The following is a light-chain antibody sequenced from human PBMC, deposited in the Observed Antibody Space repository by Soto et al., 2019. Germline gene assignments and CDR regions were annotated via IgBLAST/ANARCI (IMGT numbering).Light chain of an antibody. Sequence: EMVMTQSPATLSVSPGERVTLSCRASESVHRNLAWYQQKPGQGPSLLIYYASTRATGVPDRFTGSGSGTEFTLTISSLQSEDVGVYNCQHYSNSPQTFGPGTKVEIK. J-gene: IGKJ3*01. V-gene: IGKV3-15*01. CDR3: QHYSNSPQT. CDR2: YAS. CDR1: ESVHRN.